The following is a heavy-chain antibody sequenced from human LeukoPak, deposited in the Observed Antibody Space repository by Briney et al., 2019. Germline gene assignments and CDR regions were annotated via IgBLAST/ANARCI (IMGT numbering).Heavy chain of an antibody. Sequence: GGSLRLSCAASGFTFSSFAMSWVRQVPGKWLEWVSAISGSGDITYDADSVKGRFTISRDNSKNTLYVQMNSLRAEDTAVYYCAKGFGGLTPYFDYWGLGTLVTASS. D-gene: IGHD3-16*01. V-gene: IGHV3-23*01. J-gene: IGHJ4*02. CDR2: ISGSGDIT. CDR3: AKGFGGLTPYFDY. CDR1: GFTFSSFA.